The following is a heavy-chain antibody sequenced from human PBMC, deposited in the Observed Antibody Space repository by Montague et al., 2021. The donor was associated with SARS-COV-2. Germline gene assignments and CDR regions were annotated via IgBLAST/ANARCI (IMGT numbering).Heavy chain of an antibody. CDR1: GFTLSDYY. D-gene: IGHD3-10*01. J-gene: IGHJ4*02. CDR2: ISNTGLDI. CDR3: ARILLGVSHGDY. V-gene: IGHV3-11*01. Sequence: SLRLSCAASGFTLSDYYMSWIRQAPGKGLEWLSYISNTGLDIKYGDSVKGRFTVSRDIAKNALYLQMDSLRAEDMAVYYCARILLGVSHGDYWGQGTLVTVSS.